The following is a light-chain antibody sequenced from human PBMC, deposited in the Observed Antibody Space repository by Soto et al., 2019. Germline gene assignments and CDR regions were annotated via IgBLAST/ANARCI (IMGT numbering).Light chain of an antibody. CDR1: QSISSW. CDR3: QQSYSLWT. J-gene: IGKJ1*01. V-gene: IGKV1-39*01. Sequence: DIQMTQCPATLSASVGERVTITCRASQSISSWLAWCQQKPGKVPKLLIYAASSLQSGVPSRFRGSGSGTDFTLTISNLQPEDFATYYCQQSYSLWTFGQGTKVDIK. CDR2: AAS.